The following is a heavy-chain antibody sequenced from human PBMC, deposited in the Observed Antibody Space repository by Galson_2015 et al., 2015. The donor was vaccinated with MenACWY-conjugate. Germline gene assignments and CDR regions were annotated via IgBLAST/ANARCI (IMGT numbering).Heavy chain of an antibody. CDR3: VKGRSPSGHSGSWFSGADAFDS. CDR2: IGTGDSST. D-gene: IGHD6-13*01. CDR1: GFTFNNYA. Sequence: SLRLSCAASGFTFNNYAMSWVRQAPGKGLEWVAAIGTGDSSTYHADSVRGRFTISRDNSKNTLSLQMNSLRVEDTAMYYCVKGRSPSGHSGSWFSGADAFDSWGRGTVVTVSS. V-gene: IGHV3-23*01. J-gene: IGHJ3*01.